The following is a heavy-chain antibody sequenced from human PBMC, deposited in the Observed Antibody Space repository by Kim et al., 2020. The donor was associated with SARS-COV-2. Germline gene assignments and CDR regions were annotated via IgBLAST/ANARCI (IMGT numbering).Heavy chain of an antibody. J-gene: IGHJ4*02. Sequence: SETLSLTCTVSGGSISSGGYYWSWIRQHPGKGLEWIGYIYYSGSTYYNPSLKSRVTISVDTSKNQFSLKLSSVTAADTAVYYCARFFAQLGPKYYFNYWGQGTLVTVSS. CDR3: ARFFAQLGPKYYFNY. CDR1: GGSISSGGYY. D-gene: IGHD6-6*01. V-gene: IGHV4-31*03. CDR2: IYYSGST.